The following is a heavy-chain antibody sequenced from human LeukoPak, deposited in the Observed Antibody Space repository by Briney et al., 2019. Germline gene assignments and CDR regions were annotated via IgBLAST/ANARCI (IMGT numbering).Heavy chain of an antibody. V-gene: IGHV3-7*01. CDR3: ARDTGCSVGICYSFYDC. CDR1: EFTFSSYW. D-gene: IGHD2-15*01. Sequence: AGGSLRLSCAASEFTFSSYWMTWVRQAPGKGLEWVANIKEDGSEKYYVDSVKCRFTISRDNAKNSLYLQMDSLRAEDTAVYYCARDTGCSVGICYSFYDCWGQGTLVTVSS. J-gene: IGHJ4*02. CDR2: IKEDGSEK.